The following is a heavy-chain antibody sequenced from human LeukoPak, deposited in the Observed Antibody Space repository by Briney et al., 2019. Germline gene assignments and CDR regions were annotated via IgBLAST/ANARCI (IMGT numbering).Heavy chain of an antibody. CDR3: ARDDFYYYYMDV. CDR2: IWYDGSNK. J-gene: IGHJ6*03. Sequence: GGSLRLSCVASGFTVSSNYMSWVRQAPGKGLEWVAVIWYDGSNKYYVDSVKGRFTISRDNSKNTLYLQMNSLRAEDTAVYYCARDDFYYYYMDVWGKGTTVTVSS. CDR1: GFTVSSNY. D-gene: IGHD2-21*02. V-gene: IGHV3-33*08.